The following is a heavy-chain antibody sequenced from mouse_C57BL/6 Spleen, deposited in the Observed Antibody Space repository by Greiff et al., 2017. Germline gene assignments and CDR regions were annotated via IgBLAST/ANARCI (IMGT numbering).Heavy chain of an antibody. V-gene: IGHV1-15*01. CDR3: TRTGLHYYAIDY. J-gene: IGHJ4*01. CDR1: GYTFTDYE. Sequence: LQESGAELVRPGASVTLSCKASGYTFTDYEMHWVKQTPVHGLEWIGAIDPETGGTAYNQKFKGKAILTADKSSSTAYMELRSLTSEDSAVYYCTRTGLHYYAIDYWGQGTSVTVSS. CDR2: IDPETGGT. D-gene: IGHD2-2*01.